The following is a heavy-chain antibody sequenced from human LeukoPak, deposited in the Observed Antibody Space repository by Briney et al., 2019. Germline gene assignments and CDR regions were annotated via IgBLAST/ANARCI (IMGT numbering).Heavy chain of an antibody. V-gene: IGHV4-39*07. D-gene: IGHD3-16*02. CDR3: ARDLYDYVWGSYPAFDI. CDR2: IYYSGST. J-gene: IGHJ3*02. Sequence: SETLSLTCTVSGGSISSSSYYWGWIRQPPGKGLEWIGSIYYSGSTYYNPSLKSRVTISVDTSKNQFSLKLSSVTAADTAVYYCARDLYDYVWGSYPAFDIWGQGTMVTVSS. CDR1: GGSISSSSYY.